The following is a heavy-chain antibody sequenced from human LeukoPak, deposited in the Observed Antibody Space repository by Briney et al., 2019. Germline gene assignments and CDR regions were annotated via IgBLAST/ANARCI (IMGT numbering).Heavy chain of an antibody. J-gene: IGHJ4*02. CDR1: GGSFSGFY. D-gene: IGHD2-2*01. CDR3: ASTRYSYAGDY. CDR2: INHSGST. Sequence: SETLSLTCAVYGGSFSGFYWSWIRQPPGKGLEWIGEINHSGSTNYNPSLKCRVTIPVDTSKNQFSLKLSSVTAADTAVYYCASTRYSYAGDYWGQGTLVTVSS. V-gene: IGHV4-34*01.